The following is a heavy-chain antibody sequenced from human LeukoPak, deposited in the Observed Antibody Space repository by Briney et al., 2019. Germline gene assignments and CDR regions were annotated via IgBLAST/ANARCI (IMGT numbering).Heavy chain of an antibody. CDR2: INPNSGGT. Sequence: ASVKVSCKASGYTFTGYYMHWVRQAPGQGLEWMRRINPNSGGTNYAQKFQGRVTMTRDTSISTAYMELSRLRSDDTAVYYCARPDYYDSSGYYVDNYWGQGTLVTVSS. CDR1: GYTFTGYY. CDR3: ARPDYYDSSGYYVDNY. D-gene: IGHD3-22*01. V-gene: IGHV1-2*06. J-gene: IGHJ4*02.